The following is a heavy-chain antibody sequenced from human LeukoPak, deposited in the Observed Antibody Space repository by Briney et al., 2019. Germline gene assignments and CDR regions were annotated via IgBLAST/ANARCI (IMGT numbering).Heavy chain of an antibody. CDR3: ARCGGYTAMALDAFDI. V-gene: IGHV3-21*01. Sequence: GGSLRLSCAASGFTFSSYSMNWVRQAPGKGLEWVSSISSSSSYIYYADSVKGRFTISRDNAKNSLYLQMNSLRAEDTAVYYCARCGGYTAMALDAFDIWGQGTMVTVSS. J-gene: IGHJ3*02. D-gene: IGHD5-18*01. CDR2: ISSSSSYI. CDR1: GFTFSSYS.